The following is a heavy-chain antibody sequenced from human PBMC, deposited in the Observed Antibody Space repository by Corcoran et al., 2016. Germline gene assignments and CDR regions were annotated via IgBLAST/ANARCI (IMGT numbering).Heavy chain of an antibody. CDR2: INPSGGST. CDR3: ARGGSSWYSLFDY. V-gene: IGHV1-46*01. Sequence: QVQLVQSGAEVKKPGASVKVSCKASGYTFTSYYMHWVRQAPGQGLEWMGIINPSGGSTSYAQKFQGQVTMTRDTSTSTVYMELRSLRSEDTDVYYCARGGSSWYSLFDYWGQGTLVTVSS. J-gene: IGHJ4*02. CDR1: GYTFTSYY. D-gene: IGHD6-13*01.